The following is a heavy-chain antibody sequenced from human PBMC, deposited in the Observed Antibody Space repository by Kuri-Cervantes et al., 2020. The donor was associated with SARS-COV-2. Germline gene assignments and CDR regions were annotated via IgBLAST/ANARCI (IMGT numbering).Heavy chain of an antibody. V-gene: IGHV3-23*01. CDR1: GFTFSSYA. J-gene: IGHJ4*02. CDR2: ISGSGSST. D-gene: IGHD1-26*01. CDR3: AKSRTGVGDSTDY. Sequence: GESPKISCAASGFTFSSYAMSWVRQAPGKGLEWVSSISGSGSSTYYTDSVKGRFTISRDNSKNTQYLQMDSLRAEDTAVYYCAKSRTGVGDSTDYWGPGTLVTVSS.